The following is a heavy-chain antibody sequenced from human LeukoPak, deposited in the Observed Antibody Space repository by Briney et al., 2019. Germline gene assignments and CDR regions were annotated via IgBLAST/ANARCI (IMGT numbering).Heavy chain of an antibody. D-gene: IGHD1-26*01. V-gene: IGHV3-30*18. CDR3: AKDPFSGSYFPPDY. CDR2: ISYDGSNK. CDR1: GFTFSSYG. Sequence: PGGSLRLSCAASGFTFSSYGMHWVRQAPGKGLEWVAVISYDGSNKYYADSVKGRFTISRDNSKNTLYLQMNSLRAEDTAVYYCAKDPFSGSYFPPDYWGQGTLVTVSS. J-gene: IGHJ4*02.